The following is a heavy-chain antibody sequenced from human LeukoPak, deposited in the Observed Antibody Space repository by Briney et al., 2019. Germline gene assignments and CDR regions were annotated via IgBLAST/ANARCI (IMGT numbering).Heavy chain of an antibody. J-gene: IGHJ3*02. V-gene: IGHV3-33*01. CDR3: ARDKGRGAFDI. D-gene: IGHD3-10*01. Sequence: GRSLRLSCAASGFTFSSYGMHWVRQAPDRGLEWVAVIWYDGSDKYYADSVKGRFTISRDNSKNTLYLQMNSLRAEDTAVYYCARDKGRGAFDIWGQGTMVTVSS. CDR1: GFTFSSYG. CDR2: IWYDGSDK.